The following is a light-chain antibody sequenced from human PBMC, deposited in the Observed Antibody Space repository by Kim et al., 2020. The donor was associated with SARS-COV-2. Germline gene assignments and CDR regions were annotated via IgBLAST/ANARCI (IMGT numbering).Light chain of an antibody. Sequence: GSVGDRVTITCRATQSVSINLNWYQQRPGKAPRLLIYGASALQSGVPSRFSGSGSGTGFTLTISSLQPEDFAIYYCQQTFSTQYSFGQGTKLEI. CDR3: QQTFSTQYS. V-gene: IGKV1-39*01. CDR1: QSVSIN. J-gene: IGKJ2*03. CDR2: GAS.